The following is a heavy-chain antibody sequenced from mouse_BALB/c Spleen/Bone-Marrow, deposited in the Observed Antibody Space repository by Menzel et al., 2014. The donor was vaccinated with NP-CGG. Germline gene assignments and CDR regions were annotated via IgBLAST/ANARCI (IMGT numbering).Heavy chain of an antibody. CDR3: ARDLDY. J-gene: IGHJ2*01. Sequence: VKLMESGAELVRPGVSVKISCKGSGYTFTDYAVHWVKRSHAKSLEWIGVISTYYGDATYNQKFKGKATMTVDKSSSTAYMELARLTSEDSAIYYCARDLDYWGQGTTLTVSS. V-gene: IGHV1S137*01. CDR1: GYTFTDYA. CDR2: ISTYYGDA.